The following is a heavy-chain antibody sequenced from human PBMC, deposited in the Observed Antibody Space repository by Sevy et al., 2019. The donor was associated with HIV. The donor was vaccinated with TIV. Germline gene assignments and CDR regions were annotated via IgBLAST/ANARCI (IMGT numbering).Heavy chain of an antibody. CDR1: GFTFSSYS. CDR2: ISSSSSYI. J-gene: IGHJ4*02. Sequence: GESLKISCAASGFTFSSYSMNWVRQAPGKGLEWVSSISSSSSYIYYADSVKGRFTISRDNAKNSLYLQMNSRRAEDTAVYYCARHRLRESNWGFPADYWGQGTLVTVSS. D-gene: IGHD7-27*01. V-gene: IGHV3-21*01. CDR3: ARHRLRESNWGFPADY.